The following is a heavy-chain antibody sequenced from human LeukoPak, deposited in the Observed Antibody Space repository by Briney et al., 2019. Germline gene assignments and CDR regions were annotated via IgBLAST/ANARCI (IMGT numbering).Heavy chain of an antibody. J-gene: IGHJ3*02. CDR2: TYYRSKRYN. CDR3: ARDIPNRLGIRPSDAFDI. V-gene: IGHV6-1*01. D-gene: IGHD7-27*01. CDR1: GDSVSSNSAA. Sequence: SQTLSLTCAIPGDSVSSNSAAWNWIRQSPSRGLEWLGRTYYRSKRYNDYAVSVKSRITINPDTSKNQFSLQLNSVTPEDTAVYYCARDIPNRLGIRPSDAFDIWGQGTMVTVSS.